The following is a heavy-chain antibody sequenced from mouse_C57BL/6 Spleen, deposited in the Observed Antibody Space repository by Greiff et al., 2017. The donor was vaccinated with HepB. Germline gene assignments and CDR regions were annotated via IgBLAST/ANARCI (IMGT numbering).Heavy chain of an antibody. CDR2: IYPRSGNT. D-gene: IGHD2-4*01. V-gene: IGHV1-81*01. Sequence: VQLVESGAELARPGASVKLSCKASGYTFTSYGISWVKQRTGQGLEWIGEIYPRSGNTYYNEKFKGKATLTADKSSSTAYMELRSLTSEDSAVYFCARYGVYYDYDDAMDYWGQGTSVTVSS. CDR1: GYTFTSYG. CDR3: ARYGVYYDYDDAMDY. J-gene: IGHJ4*01.